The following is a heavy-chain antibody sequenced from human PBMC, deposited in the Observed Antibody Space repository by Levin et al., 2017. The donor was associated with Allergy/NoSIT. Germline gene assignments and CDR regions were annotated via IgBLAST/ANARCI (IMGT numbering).Heavy chain of an antibody. D-gene: IGHD3-3*01. CDR1: GITFSNFG. CDR2: ISYDGTNK. J-gene: IGHJ3*01. CDR3: AKEVEKRYHDFWSGRYFVAFDV. Sequence: GGSLRLSCAASGITFSNFGLHWVRQAPGKGLEWVAVISYDGTNKHYADSVKGRFTISRDNSKNTLFLQMNSLRVEDTAVYYCAKEVEKRYHDFWSGRYFVAFDVWGQGTVVTVSS. V-gene: IGHV3-30*18.